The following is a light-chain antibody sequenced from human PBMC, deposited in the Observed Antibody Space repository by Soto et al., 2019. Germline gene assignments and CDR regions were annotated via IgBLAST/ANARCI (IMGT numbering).Light chain of an antibody. CDR3: QESYSTLWGT. CDR1: QSVSGW. Sequence: DIHVTRSPSTLSAAVEDTVTVTCLASQSVSGWLAWYQQKPGKAPKLLIYGASSLQSGVPLSFSGSGSGTDFTLTISSLEPEDFANYYCQESYSTLWGTCGHGTKVDIK. V-gene: IGKV1-39*01. J-gene: IGKJ1*01. CDR2: GAS.